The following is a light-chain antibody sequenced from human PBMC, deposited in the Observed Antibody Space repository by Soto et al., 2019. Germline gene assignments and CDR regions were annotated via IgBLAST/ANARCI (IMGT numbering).Light chain of an antibody. V-gene: IGLV2-14*01. CDR1: SSDVGGYNY. J-gene: IGLJ2*01. CDR3: SSYTSSNTLHVV. Sequence: QSVLTQPASVSGSPGQSITISCTGISSDVGGYNYVSWCQQHPGKAPKLIIYDVNNRPSGVSNRFSASNSGNTASLTISGLQAEDEADYYCSSYTSSNTLHVVFGGGTKLTVL. CDR2: DVN.